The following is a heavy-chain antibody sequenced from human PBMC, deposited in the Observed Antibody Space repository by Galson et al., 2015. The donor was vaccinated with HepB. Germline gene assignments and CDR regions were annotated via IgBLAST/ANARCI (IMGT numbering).Heavy chain of an antibody. CDR2: IYPGDSDT. J-gene: IGHJ4*02. D-gene: IGHD3-3*01. Sequence: QSGAEVKKPGESLKISCKGSGYSFNSYWIGWVRQMPGKGLEWMGIIYPGDSDTRYSPSFQGQVTISADKSISAAYLQWSSLKASDTAMYYCARAEYYDFWSPPGEYYFDYWGQGTLVTVSS. CDR1: GYSFNSYW. CDR3: ARAEYYDFWSPPGEYYFDY. V-gene: IGHV5-51*03.